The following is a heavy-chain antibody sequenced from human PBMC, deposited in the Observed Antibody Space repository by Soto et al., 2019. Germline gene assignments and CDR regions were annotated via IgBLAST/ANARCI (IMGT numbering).Heavy chain of an antibody. V-gene: IGHV4-4*07. J-gene: IGHJ5*01. CDR2: VSSSGSS. CDR3: AREGYYDNNAGFDS. CDR1: GASVRNYY. D-gene: IGHD3-22*01. Sequence: QVQLQESGPGLVKPSETLSLTCTVSGASVRNYYWSWIRQPAAGKGLEWIGHVSSSGSSHYRPSLKSRLTMSLDTSKNQLSLKLTSVTAADTAVYYCAREGYYDNNAGFDSWGQGTLVTVSS.